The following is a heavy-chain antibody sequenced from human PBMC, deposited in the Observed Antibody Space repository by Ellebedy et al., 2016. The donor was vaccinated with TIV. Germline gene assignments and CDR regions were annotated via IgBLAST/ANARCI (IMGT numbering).Heavy chain of an antibody. D-gene: IGHD3-22*01. J-gene: IGHJ6*03. V-gene: IGHV3-30-3*01. CDR1: GFSFSTSA. CDR3: AKDPYYDSSAYADSHYYYMDV. CDR2: ISYDGTHK. Sequence: GESLKISXAASGFSFSTSATHWVRQPPDRGLEWVTVISYDGTHKDYANSVKGRFTISRDNSENMVYLQMNSLRADDTAVYYCAKDPYYDSSAYADSHYYYMDVWGKGTTVTVSS.